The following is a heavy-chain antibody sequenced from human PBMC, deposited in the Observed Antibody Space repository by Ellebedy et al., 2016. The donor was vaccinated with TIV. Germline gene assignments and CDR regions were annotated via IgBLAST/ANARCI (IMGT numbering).Heavy chain of an antibody. D-gene: IGHD6-6*01. CDR1: GFTFSTYW. Sequence: GESLKISCAASGFTFSTYWMTSVRQAPGKGLEWVANIKQDGTDKYYVNSVKGRFTISRDNAKNSLFLQINSLRAEDTAVYYCTRIDNRSSGRAFDIWGQGTMVTVSS. J-gene: IGHJ3*02. CDR3: TRIDNRSSGRAFDI. V-gene: IGHV3-7*03. CDR2: IKQDGTDK.